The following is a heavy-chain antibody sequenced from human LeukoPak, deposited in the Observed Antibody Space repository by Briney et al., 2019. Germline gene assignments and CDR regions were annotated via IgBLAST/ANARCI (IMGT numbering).Heavy chain of an antibody. CDR1: GFTFSSYE. CDR2: ISSSGTAI. J-gene: IGHJ4*02. D-gene: IGHD1-26*01. CDR3: ATDVNKWELHY. Sequence: PGGSLRLSCAASGFTFSSYEMNWVRQVPGKGLEWVSYISSSGTAIYYADSVKGRFTISRDNAKNSLYLQMNSLRVEDTAVYYCATDVNKWELHYWGQGTLVTVSS. V-gene: IGHV3-48*03.